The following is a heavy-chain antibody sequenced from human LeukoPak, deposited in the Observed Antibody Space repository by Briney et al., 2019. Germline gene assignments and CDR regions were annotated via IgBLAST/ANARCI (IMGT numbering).Heavy chain of an antibody. J-gene: IGHJ6*02. Sequence: GGSLRLSCAASGFTFSSYAMHWVRQAPGKGLEWVAVISYDGSNKYYADSVKGRFTISRDNSKSTLYLQMNSLRAEDTAVYYCAKNTAMALYYYYGMDVWGQGTTVTVSS. CDR3: AKNTAMALYYYYGMDV. CDR2: ISYDGSNK. CDR1: GFTFSSYA. D-gene: IGHD5-18*01. V-gene: IGHV3-30*18.